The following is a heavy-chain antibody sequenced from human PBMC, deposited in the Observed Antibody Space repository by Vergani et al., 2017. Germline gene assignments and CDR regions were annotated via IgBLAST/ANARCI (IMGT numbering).Heavy chain of an antibody. CDR3: ARRRTYYYDSSGYYYFDY. J-gene: IGHJ4*02. CDR1: GGSFSGYY. D-gene: IGHD3-22*01. V-gene: IGHV4-34*01. CDR2: INHSGST. Sequence: QVQLQQWGAGLLKPSETLSLTCAVYGGSFSGYYWSWIRQPPGKGLEWIGEINHSGSTNYNPSLKSRVTISLDTSKNQFSLKLSSVTAADTAVYYCARRRTYYYDSSGYYYFDYWGQGTLVTVSS.